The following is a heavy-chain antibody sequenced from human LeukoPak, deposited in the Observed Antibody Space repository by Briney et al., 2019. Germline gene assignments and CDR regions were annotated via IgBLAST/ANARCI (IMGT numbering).Heavy chain of an antibody. Sequence: PGGSLRLSCAASGFTFDDYAMHWVRHAPGKGLEWVSGISWNSGSIGYADSVKGRFTISRDNAKNSLYLQMNSLRAEDTALYYCAKDSKWGYFDYWGQGTLVTVSS. V-gene: IGHV3-9*01. J-gene: IGHJ4*02. CDR3: AKDSKWGYFDY. CDR1: GFTFDDYA. D-gene: IGHD1-26*01. CDR2: ISWNSGSI.